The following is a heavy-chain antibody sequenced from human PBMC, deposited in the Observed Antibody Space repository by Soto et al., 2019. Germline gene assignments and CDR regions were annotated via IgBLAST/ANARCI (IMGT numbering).Heavy chain of an antibody. V-gene: IGHV2-5*02. CDR2: IYWDDDK. CDR1: GSSLSTSGVG. CDR3: AHRPSVDWLFHFDY. Sequence: SGPTLVNPTQTLTLTCTFPGSSLSTSGVGVGWIRQPPGKALEWLALIYWDDDKRYSPSLKSRLTITKDTSKNQVVLTMTNMDPVDTATYYRAHRPSVDWLFHFDYWGQGTLVPVSS. J-gene: IGHJ4*02. D-gene: IGHD3-9*01.